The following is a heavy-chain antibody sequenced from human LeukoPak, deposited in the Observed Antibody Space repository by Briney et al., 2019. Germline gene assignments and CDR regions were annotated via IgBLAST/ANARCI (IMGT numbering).Heavy chain of an antibody. CDR3: ARGQGGNYYLNYFDY. V-gene: IGHV4-59*01. Sequence: SETLSLTCTVSGASITSYYWSWIRQPPGKGLEWIGFFSYSGSANYNPSLRSRVTISVDTSRNQFSLKLTSVTAADTAVYYCARGQGGNYYLNYFDYWGQGALVTVSS. CDR1: GASITSYY. J-gene: IGHJ4*02. CDR2: FSYSGSA. D-gene: IGHD1-26*01.